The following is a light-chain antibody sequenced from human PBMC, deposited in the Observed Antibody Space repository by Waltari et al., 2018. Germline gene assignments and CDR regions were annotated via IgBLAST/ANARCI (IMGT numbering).Light chain of an antibody. CDR1: RRHVVGYTY. CDR2: DVS. J-gene: IGLJ1*01. CDR3: SSYTSSSTSV. V-gene: IGLV2-14*01. Sequence: QSALTQHAHVSGSPGQSITLSCTGTRRHVVGYTYVSWYPQPPGKAPKRMIYDVSKRPSGVSNRFSGSKSGNTASLTISGLQAEDEADYYCSSYTSSSTSVFGTGTKVTVL.